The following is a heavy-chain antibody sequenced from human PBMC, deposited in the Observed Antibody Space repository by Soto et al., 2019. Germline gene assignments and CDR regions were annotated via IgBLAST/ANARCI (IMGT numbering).Heavy chain of an antibody. V-gene: IGHV3-23*01. CDR1: GFTFSSYA. CDR2: ISGSGGST. CDR3: AKRPPLQGDYIWGRYRASDDY. J-gene: IGHJ4*02. Sequence: EVQLLESGGGLVQPGGSLRLSCAASGFTFSSYAMSWVRQAPGKGLEWVSAISGSGGSTYYADSVKGRFTISRDNSKNTLYLQMNSLRAEDTAVYYCAKRPPLQGDYIWGRYRASDDYWGQGTLVTVSS. D-gene: IGHD3-16*02.